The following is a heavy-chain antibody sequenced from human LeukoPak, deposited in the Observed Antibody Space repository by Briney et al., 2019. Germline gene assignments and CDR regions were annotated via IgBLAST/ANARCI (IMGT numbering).Heavy chain of an antibody. Sequence: PGGSLRLSCAASGFTFSSYAMHWVRQAPGKGLEWVAVIWYDGSNKYYADSVKGRFTISRDNSKNTLYLQMNSLRAEDTAVYYCARDFVTGHGPYYYYYGMDVWGKGTTVTVSS. CDR2: IWYDGSNK. CDR3: ARDFVTGHGPYYYYYGMDV. V-gene: IGHV3-33*01. CDR1: GFTFSSYA. J-gene: IGHJ6*04. D-gene: IGHD1-1*01.